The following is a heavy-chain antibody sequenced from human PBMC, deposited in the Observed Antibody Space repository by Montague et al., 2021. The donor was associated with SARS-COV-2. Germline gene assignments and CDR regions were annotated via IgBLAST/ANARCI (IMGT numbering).Heavy chain of an antibody. CDR1: GGSISSYY. J-gene: IGHJ2*01. D-gene: IGHD5-12*01. Sequence: SETLPLTCTVSGGSISSYYWNWIRQSPGKGLEWIGYIYYSGSTKXNPSFKSRVTMLVDTSKRQMSLRLNSVTAADTAVYYCAGDRGRFWHFDLWGRGTLVTVSS. V-gene: IGHV4-59*01. CDR2: IYYSGST. CDR3: AGDRGRFWHFDL.